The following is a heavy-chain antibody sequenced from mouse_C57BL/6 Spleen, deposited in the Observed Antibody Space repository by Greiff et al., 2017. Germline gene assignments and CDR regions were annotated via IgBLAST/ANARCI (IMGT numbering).Heavy chain of an antibody. J-gene: IGHJ2*01. Sequence: QVQLQQPGAELVKPGASVKLSCKASGYTFTSYWMHWVKQRPGQGLEWIGMIHPNSGSTNYNEKFKSKATLTVDKSSSTAYMQLSSLTSEDSAVYYCARSPPYYYGSSYDYWGQGTTLTGSS. V-gene: IGHV1-64*01. D-gene: IGHD1-1*01. CDR1: GYTFTSYW. CDR3: ARSPPYYYGSSYDY. CDR2: IHPNSGST.